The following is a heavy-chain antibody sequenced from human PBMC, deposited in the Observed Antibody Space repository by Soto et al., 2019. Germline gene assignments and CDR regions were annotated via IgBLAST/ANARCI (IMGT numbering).Heavy chain of an antibody. J-gene: IGHJ5*02. CDR3: ARDPTRYCSSPICYRSSNWFDP. CDR1: GYTFTSYA. D-gene: IGHD2-2*01. V-gene: IGHV1-3*01. CDR2: INAGNGNT. Sequence: GASVKVSCKASGYTFTSYAMHWVCQAPGQRLEWMGWINAGNGNTKYSQKFQGRVTITRDTSASTAYMELSSLRSEDTAVYYCARDPTRYCSSPICYRSSNWFDPWGQGTLVTVSS.